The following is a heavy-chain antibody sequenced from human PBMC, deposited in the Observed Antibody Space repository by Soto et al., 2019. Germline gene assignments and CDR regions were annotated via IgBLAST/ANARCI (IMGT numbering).Heavy chain of an antibody. V-gene: IGHV1-18*01. Sequence: QVQLVQYGAEVKKPGASVKVSCKASGYTFTSYGISWVRQAPGQGLEWMGWISAYNGNTNYAQKLQGRGTMTTDTTTSTGYMEMRSLRSDDTAVYYCARATTLETGNYWGQGTLVTVSS. CDR3: ARATTLETGNY. D-gene: IGHD4-17*01. CDR1: GYTFTSYG. J-gene: IGHJ4*02. CDR2: ISAYNGNT.